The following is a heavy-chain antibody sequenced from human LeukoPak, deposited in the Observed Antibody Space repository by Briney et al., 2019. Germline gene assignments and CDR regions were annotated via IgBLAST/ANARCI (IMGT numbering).Heavy chain of an antibody. Sequence: SETLSLTCTVSGGSINNYYWSWIRQPPGRGLEWIGYIYSSGSTNYNPSLKSRVIISVDTSKNQFSLKLSSVTAADTAVYYCARRTLCCGERFDPWGQGTLVTVSS. D-gene: IGHD3-16*01. CDR3: ARRTLCCGERFDP. V-gene: IGHV4-59*08. CDR1: GGSINNYY. CDR2: IYSSGST. J-gene: IGHJ5*02.